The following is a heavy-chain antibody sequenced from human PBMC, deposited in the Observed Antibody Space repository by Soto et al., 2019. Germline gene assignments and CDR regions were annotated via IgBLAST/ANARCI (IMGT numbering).Heavy chain of an antibody. V-gene: IGHV4-4*07. D-gene: IGHD3-3*01. CDR3: ARGQRFSDWFDP. Sequence: SETLSLTCTVPGGTISGYYWTWIRQSAGGGLEWIGRIYSSGSTNYNPSLKSRVTISLDTSMNHFSLRLSSVTAADTAVYYCARGQRFSDWFDPWGQGTLVTVSS. J-gene: IGHJ5*02. CDR2: IYSSGST. CDR1: GGTISGYY.